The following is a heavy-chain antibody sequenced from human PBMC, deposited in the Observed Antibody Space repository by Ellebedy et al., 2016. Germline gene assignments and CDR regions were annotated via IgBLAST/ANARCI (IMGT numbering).Heavy chain of an antibody. D-gene: IGHD5-12*01. CDR2: IYYSGST. V-gene: IGHV4-39*02. Sequence: SETLSLTCTVSGGSISSSNYYWGWIRQPPGKGLEWIGTIYYSGSTDYNPSLKSRVTISVDTSKNHFSLNLSSVTAADTAVYYCARCDIVASKPLDYWGQGTLVTVSS. CDR3: ARCDIVASKPLDY. CDR1: GGSISSSNYY. J-gene: IGHJ4*02.